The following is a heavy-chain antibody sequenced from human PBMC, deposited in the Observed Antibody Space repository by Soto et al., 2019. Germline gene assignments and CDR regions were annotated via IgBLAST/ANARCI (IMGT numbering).Heavy chain of an antibody. D-gene: IGHD7-27*01. J-gene: IGHJ4*02. CDR2: IYYSGAT. CDR3: ARDKDLEPTVWGY. CDR1: GDSMGSGGHY. V-gene: IGHV4-31*03. Sequence: QVQLQESGPGLVKPSQTLSLTCTVSGDSMGSGGHYYNWIRLLPGKGLEWIGYIYYSGATHYNPSLRGRVSISIDTSNKQFSLRLISGTAADTALYFCARDKDLEPTVWGYWGQGTQVTVSS.